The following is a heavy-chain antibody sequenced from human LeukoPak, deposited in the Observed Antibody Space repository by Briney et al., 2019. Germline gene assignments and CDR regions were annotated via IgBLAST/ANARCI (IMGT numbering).Heavy chain of an antibody. Sequence: PGGSLRLSCAASGFTFSSYAMHWVRQAPGKGLEWVAVISYDGSNKYYADSVKGRFTISRDNAKNSLYLQMNSLTAEDTAVHYCVRAHHPGGWFDPWGQGTLVTVSS. CDR3: VRAHHPGGWFDP. CDR2: ISYDGSNK. V-gene: IGHV3-30*04. CDR1: GFTFSSYA. D-gene: IGHD3-10*01. J-gene: IGHJ5*02.